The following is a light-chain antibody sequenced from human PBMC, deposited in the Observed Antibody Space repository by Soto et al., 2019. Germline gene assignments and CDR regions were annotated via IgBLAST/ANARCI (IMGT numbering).Light chain of an antibody. CDR1: QNIGSN. CDR3: QQYGYLVT. J-gene: IGKJ4*01. V-gene: IGKV3-15*01. CDR2: GAS. Sequence: EVVMTQSPATLSASPGERVILSCRASQNIGSNLAWYQQRPGQAPRLLMYGASTRATETPARFSGSGSGTDFTLTISRLEPEDFAMYYCQQYGYLVTFGGGTKVDIK.